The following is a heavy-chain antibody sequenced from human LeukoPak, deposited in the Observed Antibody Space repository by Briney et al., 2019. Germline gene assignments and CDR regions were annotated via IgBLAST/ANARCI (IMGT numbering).Heavy chain of an antibody. D-gene: IGHD2-15*01. J-gene: IGHJ4*02. CDR3: AREDCSGGSCYPSH. CDR1: GGSISSSSYY. V-gene: IGHV4-39*07. Sequence: PSETLSLTCTVSGGSISSSSYYWGWIRQPPGKGLEWIGSIYYSGSTYYNPSLKSRVTISVDTSKNQFSLKLSSVTATDTAVYYCAREDCSGGSCYPSHWGRGTLVTVSS. CDR2: IYYSGST.